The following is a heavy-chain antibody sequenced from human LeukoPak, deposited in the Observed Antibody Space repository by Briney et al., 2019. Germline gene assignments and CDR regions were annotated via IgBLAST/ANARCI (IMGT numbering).Heavy chain of an antibody. Sequence: GGPLRLSCAASGFTFSSYGMHWVRQAPGKGLEWVAVIWYDGSNKYYADSVKGRFTISRDNSKNTLYLQMNSLRAEDTAVYYCALLQRYFDWSPNFDYWGQGTLVTVSS. D-gene: IGHD3-9*01. CDR2: IWYDGSNK. V-gene: IGHV3-33*01. J-gene: IGHJ4*02. CDR1: GFTFSSYG. CDR3: ALLQRYFDWSPNFDY.